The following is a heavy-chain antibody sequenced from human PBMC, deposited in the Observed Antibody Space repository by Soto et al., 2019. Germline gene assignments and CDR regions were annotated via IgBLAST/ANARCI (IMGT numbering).Heavy chain of an antibody. D-gene: IGHD6-19*01. Sequence: EVQLVESGGDLVQPGGSLKLSCAASGFTFSGSAMHWVRQASGKGLEWVGRIRSKANSYATAYAASVKGRFTISRDDSKNTAYLQMNSLKTEDTAVYYCTRASSGWFDYWGQGTLVTVSS. CDR3: TRASSGWFDY. CDR2: IRSKANSYAT. J-gene: IGHJ4*02. CDR1: GFTFSGSA. V-gene: IGHV3-73*01.